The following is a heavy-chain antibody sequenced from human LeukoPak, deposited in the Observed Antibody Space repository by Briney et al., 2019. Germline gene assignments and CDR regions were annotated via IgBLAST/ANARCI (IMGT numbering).Heavy chain of an antibody. D-gene: IGHD3-10*01. Sequence: SETLSLTCTVSGGSVSSGSYYWSWIRQPPGKGLEWIGYIYYSGSTNYNPSLKSRVTISVDTSKNQFSLKLSSVTAADTAVYYCATGTYYYGSGTYYTGGYWSDPWGQGTLVTVSS. CDR3: ATGTYYYGSGTYYTGGYWSDP. V-gene: IGHV4-61*01. CDR2: IYYSGST. J-gene: IGHJ5*02. CDR1: GGSVSSGSYY.